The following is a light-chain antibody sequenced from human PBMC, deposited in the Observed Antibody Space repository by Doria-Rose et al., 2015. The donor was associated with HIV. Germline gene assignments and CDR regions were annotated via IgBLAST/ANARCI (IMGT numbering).Light chain of an antibody. CDR1: QSVSTD. J-gene: IGKJ5*01. V-gene: IGKV3-15*01. Sequence: DIVMTQSPETLSVSPGESATLPCRASQSVSTDLAWYQHKPGQAPRLLIWGASTRATGIPARFSGSGSGTEFTLTISSLQSVDFAIYFCHQYNNWPTFGQGTRLDIK. CDR2: GAS. CDR3: HQYNNWPT.